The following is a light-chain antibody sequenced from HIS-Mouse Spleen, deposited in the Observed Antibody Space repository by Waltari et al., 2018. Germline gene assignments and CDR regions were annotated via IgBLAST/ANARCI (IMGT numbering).Light chain of an antibody. CDR3: MQALQTPFT. Sequence: DIVMTQSPLSLPVTPGESASIPCRSSQSLLHSNGYNYLDWYLQKRGQSPQLLIYLGSNRASGVPDRFSGSGSGTDFTLKISRVEAEDVGVYYCMQALQTPFTFGPGTKVDIK. CDR1: QSLLHSNGYNY. V-gene: IGKV2-28*01. J-gene: IGKJ3*01. CDR2: LGS.